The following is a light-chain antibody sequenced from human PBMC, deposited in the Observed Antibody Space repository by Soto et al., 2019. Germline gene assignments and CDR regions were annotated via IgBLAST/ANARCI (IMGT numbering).Light chain of an antibody. J-gene: IGKJ4*01. V-gene: IGKV1-39*01. CDR1: QNIAGY. Sequence: DIPMTQSPSSLSASVGDRVTITCRASQNIAGYVNWYQQQSGKAPNLLISAASRLQSGVPSRFSGSGSGTDFTLTISSLQPEDFATYYCQQSHSTPLTFGGGTKVEIE. CDR3: QQSHSTPLT. CDR2: AAS.